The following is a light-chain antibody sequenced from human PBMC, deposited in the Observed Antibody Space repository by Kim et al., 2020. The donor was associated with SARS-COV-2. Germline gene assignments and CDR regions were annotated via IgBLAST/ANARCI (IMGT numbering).Light chain of an antibody. J-gene: IGLJ2*01. V-gene: IGLV2-14*03. Sequence: QSALTQPASVSGSPGQSITISCTGSSSDVGAYNYVSWFQQHPDKAPKLIIFDVSNRPSGVSNRFSGSKSGNTASLTISGLQAEDEADYYCSSLTSITTVVFGGGTKGTVL. CDR1: SSDVGAYNY. CDR2: DVS. CDR3: SSLTSITTVV.